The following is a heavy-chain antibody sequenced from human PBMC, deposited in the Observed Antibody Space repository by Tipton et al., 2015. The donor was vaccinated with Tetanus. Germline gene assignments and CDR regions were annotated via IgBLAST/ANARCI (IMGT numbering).Heavy chain of an antibody. CDR1: GGSISSSNW. V-gene: IGHV4-4*02. Sequence: VKPSGTLSLTCAVSGGSISSSNWWSWVRQPPGKGLEWIGSIYYSGSTYYNPSLKSRVTISVDPSKNQFSLKLSSVTAADTAVYYCARWVTGYSYGAFDYWGQGTLVTVSS. J-gene: IGHJ4*02. CDR2: IYYSGST. D-gene: IGHD5-18*01. CDR3: ARWVTGYSYGAFDY.